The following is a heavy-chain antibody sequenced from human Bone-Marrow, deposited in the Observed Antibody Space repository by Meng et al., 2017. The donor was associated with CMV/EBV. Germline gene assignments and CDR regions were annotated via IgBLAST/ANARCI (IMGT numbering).Heavy chain of an antibody. CDR1: GYY. CDR3: ARGYYYDSSGYYPWYYYGMDV. Sequence: GYYGSWIRQPPGKGLEWIGEINHSGSTNYNPSLKSRVTISVDTSKNQFSLKLSSVTAADTAVYYCARGYYYDSSGYYPWYYYGMDVWGQGTTVTVSS. D-gene: IGHD3-22*01. J-gene: IGHJ6*02. V-gene: IGHV4-34*01. CDR2: INHSGST.